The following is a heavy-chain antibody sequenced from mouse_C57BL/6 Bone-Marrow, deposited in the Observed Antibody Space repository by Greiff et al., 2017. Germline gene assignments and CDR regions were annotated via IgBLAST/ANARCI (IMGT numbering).Heavy chain of an antibody. Sequence: QVQLQQPGAELVKPGASVKLSCKASGYTFTSYWMQWVKQRPGQGLELIWEIDPSDIYTTSNQKFKGKATLTVDTSSSTAYMQLSSLTSEDSAVYYCAREANHYARDYWGQGTSGTVSS. CDR1: GYTFTSYW. J-gene: IGHJ4*01. CDR2: IDPSDIYT. V-gene: IGHV1-50*01. CDR3: AREANHYARDY. D-gene: IGHD1-1*01.